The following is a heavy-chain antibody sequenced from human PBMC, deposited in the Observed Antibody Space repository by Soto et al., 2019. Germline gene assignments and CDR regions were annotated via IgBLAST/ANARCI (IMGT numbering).Heavy chain of an antibody. Sequence: QVQLVQSGAEVKEPGASVKASCKASGYTFVSYGISWVRQAPGQGLEWMGWISPYNGNTNYARKFQGRVTMTTDTATSTVYMALRSLRSDDTAVYYCSRDAQKWLVAAFEIWGQGTMVTVSS. D-gene: IGHD6-19*01. J-gene: IGHJ3*02. V-gene: IGHV1-18*01. CDR1: GYTFVSYG. CDR2: ISPYNGNT. CDR3: SRDAQKWLVAAFEI.